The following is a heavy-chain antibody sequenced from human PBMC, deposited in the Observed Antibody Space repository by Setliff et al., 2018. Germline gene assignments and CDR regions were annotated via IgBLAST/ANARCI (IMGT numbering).Heavy chain of an antibody. D-gene: IGHD1-26*01. CDR3: ARSIVGATGGYFDY. J-gene: IGHJ4*02. CDR1: GDTFSNYA. Sequence: GASVKVSCKDSGDTFSNYAFSWVRQAPGQGFEWMGGIVPGFGSPRYAQKFQGRLAITSDELTKTAYMQLSSLTSEDTAIYYCARSIVGATGGYFDYWGQGSLVTVSS. CDR2: IVPGFGSP. V-gene: IGHV1-69*13.